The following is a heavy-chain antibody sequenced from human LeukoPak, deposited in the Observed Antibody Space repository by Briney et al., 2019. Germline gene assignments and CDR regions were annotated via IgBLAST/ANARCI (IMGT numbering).Heavy chain of an antibody. Sequence: GGSLRLSCAASGFTFSSYAMSWVRQAPWKGLEWVSAISGNGGSTFYADSVKGQFTISRDNAKNSLYLQMNSLRAEDTAVYYCARSITIFGVVIPRDYYYYMDVWGKGTTVTVSS. V-gene: IGHV3-23*01. D-gene: IGHD3-3*01. J-gene: IGHJ6*03. CDR3: ARSITIFGVVIPRDYYYYMDV. CDR1: GFTFSSYA. CDR2: ISGNGGST.